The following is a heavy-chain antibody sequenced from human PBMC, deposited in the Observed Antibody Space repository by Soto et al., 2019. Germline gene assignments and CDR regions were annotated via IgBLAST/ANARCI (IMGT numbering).Heavy chain of an antibody. CDR3: ARSKRFLEWLLYDS. J-gene: IGHJ5*01. Sequence: QVQLVESGGGVVQPGRSLRLSCAASGFTFSSYGRHWVRQAPGKGLEWVAVISYDGSNKYYADSVKGRFTIARDNSKNTLYLQMNSLRAEDTAVYYCARSKRFLEWLLYDSWGQGTLVTVSS. D-gene: IGHD3-3*01. CDR1: GFTFSSYG. V-gene: IGHV3-30*03. CDR2: ISYDGSNK.